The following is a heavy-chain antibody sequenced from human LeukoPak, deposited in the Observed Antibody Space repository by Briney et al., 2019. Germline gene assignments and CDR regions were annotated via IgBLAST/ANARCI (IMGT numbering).Heavy chain of an antibody. D-gene: IGHD1-1*01. V-gene: IGHV3-7*01. J-gene: IGHJ4*02. Sequence: GGSLRLSCAASGFTFSNSWMTWVRQAPGKELEWVANIKEDGSEKYYVDSVKGRFTISRDNAKNSLYLQMNSLRADDTAVYYCARMRYSDYWGQGTLVTVSS. CDR1: GFTFSNSW. CDR2: IKEDGSEK. CDR3: ARMRYSDY.